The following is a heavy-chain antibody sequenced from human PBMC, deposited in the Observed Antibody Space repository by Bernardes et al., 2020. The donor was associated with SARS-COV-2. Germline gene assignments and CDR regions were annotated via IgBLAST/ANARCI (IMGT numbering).Heavy chain of an antibody. J-gene: IGHJ6*02. D-gene: IGHD3-3*01. CDR3: ARGWSGSYYGMDV. CDR1: GGSISSSNW. V-gene: IGHV4-4*02. Sequence: SETLSLTCAVSGGSISSSNWWSWVRQPPGKGLEWIGEIYHSGSTNYNPSLKSRVTISVDKSKNQFSLKLSSVTAADTAVYYCARGWSGSYYGMDVWGQGTTVTVSS. CDR2: IYHSGST.